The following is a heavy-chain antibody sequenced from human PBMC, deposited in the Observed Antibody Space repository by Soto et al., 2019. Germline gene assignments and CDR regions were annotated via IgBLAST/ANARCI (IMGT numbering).Heavy chain of an antibody. CDR3: ASHLGYCSSAPCPLLYYYLDV. V-gene: IGHV4-59*01. CDR2: FYYSGST. Sequence: QVQLQESGPGLVKPSETLSLTCTVSGGSISSYFWSWIRQPPGKGLEWIGSFYYSGSTNYNPSLKSRVTISVDTSKNQFSLKLNSVTAADTAMYYCASHLGYCSSAPCPLLYYYLDVWGKGTAVTVSS. J-gene: IGHJ6*03. CDR1: GGSISSYF. D-gene: IGHD2-2*01.